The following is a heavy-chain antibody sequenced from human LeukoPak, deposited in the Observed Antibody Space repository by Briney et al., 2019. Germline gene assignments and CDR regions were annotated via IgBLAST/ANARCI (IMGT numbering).Heavy chain of an antibody. Sequence: GGSLRLSCAASGFTFYIYAMTWVRQAPGKGLEWISSISYSGDNTDYADSVKGRLIISRDNSKNTLGLQMNSLRAEDTAIYYCARGTLAGYFLGYWGRGTLVTVSS. D-gene: IGHD6-19*01. V-gene: IGHV3-23*01. CDR2: ISYSGDNT. CDR1: GFTFYIYA. CDR3: ARGTLAGYFLGY. J-gene: IGHJ4*02.